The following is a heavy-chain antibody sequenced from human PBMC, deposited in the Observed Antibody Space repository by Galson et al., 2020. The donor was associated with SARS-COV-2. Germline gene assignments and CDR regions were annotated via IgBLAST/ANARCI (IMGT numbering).Heavy chain of an antibody. J-gene: IGHJ3*01. CDR1: GFSLSLTGVG. CDR2: IYWDDDK. Sequence: KMSGPTLVKPPQTLKLTCNFSGFSLSLTGVGVGWIRQPPGQALEWLALIYWDDDKRYRPSLKSRLTITKDTSKNEVVLTMANMDPVDTGTYYCAHKPPGGPVADAFDVWGRGTMVTVSS. V-gene: IGHV2-5*02. D-gene: IGHD3-10*01. CDR3: AHKPPGGPVADAFDV.